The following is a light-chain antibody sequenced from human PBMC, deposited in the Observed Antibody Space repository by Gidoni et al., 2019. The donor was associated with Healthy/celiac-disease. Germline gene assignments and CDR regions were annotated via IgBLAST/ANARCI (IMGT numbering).Light chain of an antibody. V-gene: IGKV1-39*01. CDR2: AAS. Sequence: DSQMTQHPSSLSASVGDRVTITCRASQSISSYLNWYQQKPGKAPKLLIYAASSLQSGVPSRFSGSGSWTDFTLTISSLQPDDFATYYCQQRYSTPPITFGQGTRLEIK. J-gene: IGKJ5*01. CDR3: QQRYSTPPIT. CDR1: QSISSY.